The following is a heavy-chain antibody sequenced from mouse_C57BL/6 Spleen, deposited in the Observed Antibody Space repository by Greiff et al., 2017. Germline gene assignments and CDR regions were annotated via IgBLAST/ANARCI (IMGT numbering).Heavy chain of an antibody. V-gene: IGHV14-1*01. CDR2: IDPEDGDT. D-gene: IGHD2-4*01. CDR3: TNYDYDVDY. CDR1: GFNIKDYY. Sequence: DVHLVESGAELVRPGASVKLSCTASGFNIKDYYMHWVKQRPEQGLEWIGRIDPEDGDTEYAPKFQGKATMTADTSSNTAYLQLSSLTSEDSAVDYCTNYDYDVDYWGQGTTLTVSS. J-gene: IGHJ2*01.